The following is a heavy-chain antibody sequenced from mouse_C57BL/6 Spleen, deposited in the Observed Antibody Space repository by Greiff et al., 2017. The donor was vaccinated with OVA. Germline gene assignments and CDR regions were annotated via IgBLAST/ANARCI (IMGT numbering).Heavy chain of an antibody. CDR1: GFTFSAFY. J-gene: IGHJ3*01. CDR2: SRHKATDYTT. V-gene: IGHV7-1*01. Sequence: EVMLVESGGGLVQSGRSLRLSCATSGFTFSAFYMEWVRHAPGKGLEWIAASRHKATDYTTEYSASVKGRFIVSRDTSQSILYPQMNALRAEDTAIYYWARDGDYVSSYAWFAYWGQGTPVTVSA. CDR3: ARDGDYVSSYAWFAY. D-gene: IGHD1-1*01.